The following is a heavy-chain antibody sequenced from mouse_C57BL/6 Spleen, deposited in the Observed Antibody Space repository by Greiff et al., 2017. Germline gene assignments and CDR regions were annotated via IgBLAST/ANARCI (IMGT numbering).Heavy chain of an antibody. V-gene: IGHV3-6*01. Sequence: VQLQQSGPGLVKPSQSLSLTCSVTGYSITSGYYWNWIRQFPGNKLEWMGYISYDGSNNYNPSLKNRISITRDTSKNQFFLKLNSVTTEDTATYYCASIYYGYAMDYWGQGTSVTVSS. CDR2: ISYDGSN. CDR1: GYSITSGYY. D-gene: IGHD1-1*01. J-gene: IGHJ4*01. CDR3: ASIYYGYAMDY.